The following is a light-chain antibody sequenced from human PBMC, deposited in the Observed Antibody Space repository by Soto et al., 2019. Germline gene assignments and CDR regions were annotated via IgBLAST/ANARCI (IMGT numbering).Light chain of an antibody. J-gene: IGLJ3*02. V-gene: IGLV2-14*01. Sequence: QSVLTQPASVSGSPGQSITISCTGTSVGVGGYNYVSWYQQHPGKAPKLMIYEVSNRPSGVSNRFSGSKSGNTASLTISGLQAEDEADYYCSSYTSSSTRVFGGGTKLTVL. CDR3: SSYTSSSTRV. CDR2: EVS. CDR1: SVGVGGYNY.